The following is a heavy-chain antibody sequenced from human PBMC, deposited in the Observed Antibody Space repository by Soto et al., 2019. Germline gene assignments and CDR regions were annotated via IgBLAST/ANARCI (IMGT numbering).Heavy chain of an antibody. CDR2: IYHSGSA. CDR3: ARVPGVVVSADDAFDI. CDR1: GGSVSSSNW. Sequence: QVQLQESGPGLVKPSGTLSLTCAVSGGSVSSSNWWSWVRQSPGKGLEWMGEIYHSGSAHYNPSPKRRATISLDKSKNQFSLRLTSVTAADTAVYYCARVPGVVVSADDAFDIWGPGTRVIVSS. J-gene: IGHJ3*02. V-gene: IGHV4-4*02. D-gene: IGHD2-21*02.